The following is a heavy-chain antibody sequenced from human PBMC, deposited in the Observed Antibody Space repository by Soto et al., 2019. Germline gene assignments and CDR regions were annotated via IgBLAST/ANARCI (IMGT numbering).Heavy chain of an antibody. J-gene: IGHJ4*02. D-gene: IGHD4-17*01. CDR3: AAKTPHDYGDYEG. CDR2: IVVGSGNT. CDR1: GFTFTSSA. Sequence: GPSVKVSCKASGFTFTSSAVQWVRQARGQRLEWIGWIVVGSGNTNYAQKFQERVTITRDMSTSTAYMELSSLRSEDTAVYYCAAKTPHDYGDYEGWGQGTLVTVSS. V-gene: IGHV1-58*01.